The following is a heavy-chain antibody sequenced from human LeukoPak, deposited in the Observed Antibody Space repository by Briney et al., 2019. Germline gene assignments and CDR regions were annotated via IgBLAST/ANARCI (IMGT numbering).Heavy chain of an antibody. CDR1: GGSISDSNYY. Sequence: SETLSLTCTVSGGSISDSNYYWGWIRQPPDKGLEWIASIYFTGSTYYNPSLKSRVTISVDTSKNQFPLKLSSVTAADTAVYYCARRPRSAAFDSWGQGTLVTVSS. CDR3: ARRPRSAAFDS. J-gene: IGHJ4*02. CDR2: IYFTGST. V-gene: IGHV4-39*01.